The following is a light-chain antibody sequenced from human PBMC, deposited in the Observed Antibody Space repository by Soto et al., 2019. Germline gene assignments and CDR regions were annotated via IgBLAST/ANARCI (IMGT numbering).Light chain of an antibody. CDR2: EDN. CDR3: QSYDSSNLAV. Sequence: NFMLTQPHSVSESPGKTVTISYTRSSGSIASNYVQWYQQRPGSAPTTVIYEDNQRPSGVPDRFSGSIDSSSNSASLTISGLKTEDEADYYCQSYDSSNLAVFGGGTQLTVL. J-gene: IGLJ7*01. V-gene: IGLV6-57*03. CDR1: SGSIASNY.